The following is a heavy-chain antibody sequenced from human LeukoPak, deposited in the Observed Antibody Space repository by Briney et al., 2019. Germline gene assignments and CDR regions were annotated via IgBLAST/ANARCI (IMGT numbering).Heavy chain of an antibody. J-gene: IGHJ5*02. Sequence: SETLSLTCAVSGASISSASDYWGWIRQRPGKGLEWLGSIFYGGSTCDNPSLGSRVNTSAHTSKNQFSLKLTSVTAADTAVYYCARIGGGSWRNPGYWFDPWGQGNLVTVSS. D-gene: IGHD2-15*01. CDR3: ARIGGGSWRNPGYWFDP. V-gene: IGHV4-39*01. CDR1: GASISSASDY. CDR2: IFYGGST.